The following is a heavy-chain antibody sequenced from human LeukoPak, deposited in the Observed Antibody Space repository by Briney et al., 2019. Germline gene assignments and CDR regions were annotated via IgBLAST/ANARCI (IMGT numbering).Heavy chain of an antibody. Sequence: SETLSLTCTVSGGPVSGYFWSWIRQPAGKGLEWIGRIYTSGLSDYNPSLKSRVTISVDTSKNQFSLKLSSVTAADTAVYYCARIPAATVDCWGQGTLVTVSS. CDR2: IYTSGLS. V-gene: IGHV4-4*07. D-gene: IGHD2-2*01. CDR1: GGPVSGYF. CDR3: ARIPAATVDC. J-gene: IGHJ4*02.